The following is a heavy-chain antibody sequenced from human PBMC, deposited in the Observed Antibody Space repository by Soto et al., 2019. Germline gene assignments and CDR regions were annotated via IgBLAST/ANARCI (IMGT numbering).Heavy chain of an antibody. CDR3: ARDRSTVGVGGRDRGDY. J-gene: IGHJ4*02. CDR1: GGTFSSYA. V-gene: IGHV1-69*01. Sequence: QVQLVQSGAEVKKPGSSVKVSCKASGGTFSSYAISWVRQAPGQGLEWMGGIIPIFGTANYAQKFQGRVTITADEPTSTAYMELSSLRSEDTAVYYCARDRSTVGVGGRDRGDYWGQGTLVTVSS. CDR2: IIPIFGTA. D-gene: IGHD2-15*01.